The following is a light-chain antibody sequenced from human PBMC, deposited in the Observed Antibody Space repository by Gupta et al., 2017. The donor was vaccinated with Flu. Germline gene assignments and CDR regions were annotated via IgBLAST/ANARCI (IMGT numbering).Light chain of an antibody. V-gene: IGLV2-14*04. CDR3: SSYTGSSALVV. CDR1: SDVGGYNY. CDR2: DVS. J-gene: IGLJ2*01. Sequence: SDVGGYNYFSWYQQHPGKAPKLMIYDVSDRPSGVSNRFSGSKSGNTASLTISGLQAEDEADYYCSSYTGSSALVVFGGGTKLTVL.